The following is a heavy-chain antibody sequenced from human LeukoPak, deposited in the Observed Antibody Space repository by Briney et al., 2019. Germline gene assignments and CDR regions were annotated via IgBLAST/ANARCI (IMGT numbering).Heavy chain of an antibody. CDR1: GGSFSGYY. Sequence: SETLSLTCAVYGGSFSGYYWSWIRQPPGKGLEWIGEINHSGSTDYNPSLKSRVTISVDTSKNQFSLKLSSVTAADTAVYYCARGLYDSSGYCLFDYWGQGTLVTVSS. CDR3: ARGLYDSSGYCLFDY. CDR2: INHSGST. V-gene: IGHV4-34*01. J-gene: IGHJ4*02. D-gene: IGHD3-22*01.